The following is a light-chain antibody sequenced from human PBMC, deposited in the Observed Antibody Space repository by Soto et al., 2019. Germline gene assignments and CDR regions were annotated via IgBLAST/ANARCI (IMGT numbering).Light chain of an antibody. CDR1: RSNIGSNN. J-gene: IGLJ2*01. CDR3: TAWYDSLNGMV. Sequence: QSVLTQPPSASGTPGQRVTISCSGSRSNIGSNNVNWYQQLPGTDPKLLMYSNNQRPSAVPDRFSGSKSGTSASLAISGLQSDDGDDDYCTAWYDSLNGMVFGGGTKVTVL. V-gene: IGLV1-44*01. CDR2: SNN.